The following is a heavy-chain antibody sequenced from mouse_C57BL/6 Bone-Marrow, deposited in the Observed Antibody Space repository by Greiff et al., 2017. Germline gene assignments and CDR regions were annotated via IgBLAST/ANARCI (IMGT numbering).Heavy chain of an antibody. CDR1: GYTFTSYW. V-gene: IGHV1-55*01. Sequence: VKLQQPGAELVKPGASVKMSCKASGYTFTSYWITWVKQRPGQGLAWIGDIYPGSGSTNYNEKFKSKATLTVDTSTSTAYMQLSSLTSEDSAVYYCARRWVLLHWYFDVWGTGTTVTVSS. CDR2: IYPGSGST. J-gene: IGHJ1*03. CDR3: ARRWVLLHWYFDV. D-gene: IGHD2-3*01.